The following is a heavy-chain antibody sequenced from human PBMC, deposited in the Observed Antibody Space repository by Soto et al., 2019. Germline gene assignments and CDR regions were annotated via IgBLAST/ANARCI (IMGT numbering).Heavy chain of an antibody. D-gene: IGHD3-10*01. V-gene: IGHV4-34*01. CDR2: INHSGST. Sequence: SETLSLTCAVYGGSFSGYYWSWIRQPPGKGLEWIGEINHSGSTNYNPSLKSRVTISVDTSKNQFSLKLSSVTAADTAVYYCARGVVKRSRGVIWTKGWFDPLGQGTLVT. J-gene: IGHJ5*02. CDR1: GGSFSGYY. CDR3: ARGVVKRSRGVIWTKGWFDP.